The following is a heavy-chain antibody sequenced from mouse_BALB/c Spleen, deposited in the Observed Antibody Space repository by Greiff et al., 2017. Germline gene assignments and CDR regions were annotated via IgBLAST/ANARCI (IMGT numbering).Heavy chain of an antibody. CDR2: ISYSGST. J-gene: IGHJ4*01. D-gene: IGHD1-1*02. V-gene: IGHV3-2*02. Sequence: EVKLVESGPGLVKPSQSLSLTCTVTGYSITSDYAWNWIRQFPGNKLEWMGYISYSGSTSYNPSLKSRISITRDTSKNQFFLQLNSVTTEDTATYYCARTGVAYAMDYWGQGTSVTVSS. CDR3: ARTGVAYAMDY. CDR1: GYSITSDYA.